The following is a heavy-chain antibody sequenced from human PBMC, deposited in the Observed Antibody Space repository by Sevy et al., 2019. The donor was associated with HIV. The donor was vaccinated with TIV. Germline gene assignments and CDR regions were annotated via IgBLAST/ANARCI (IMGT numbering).Heavy chain of an antibody. CDR1: GYSISSGYY. D-gene: IGHD3-22*01. CDR2: IYHSGST. V-gene: IGHV4-38-2*02. Sequence: SETLSLTCAVSGYSISSGYYWGWIRQPPGKGLEWIGSIYHSGSTYYNPSLKSRVTISVDTSKNRFSLKLSSVTAADTAVYYCARDLNYYDSSGTWGGDAFDIWGQGTMVTVSS. CDR3: ARDLNYYDSSGTWGGDAFDI. J-gene: IGHJ3*02.